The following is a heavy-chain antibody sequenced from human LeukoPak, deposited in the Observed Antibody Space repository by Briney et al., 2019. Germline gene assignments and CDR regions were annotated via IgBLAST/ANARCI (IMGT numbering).Heavy chain of an antibody. CDR1: GGSFSGYY. V-gene: IGHV4-34*01. CDR3: ARRPMRLRLGELSSPPDY. Sequence: SETLSLTCAVYGGSFSGYYWSWIRQPPGKGLEWIGEINHSGSTNYNPSLKSRVTILVDTSKNQFSPKLSSVTAADTAVYYCARRPMRLRLGELSSPPDYWGQGTLVTVSS. CDR2: INHSGST. J-gene: IGHJ4*02. D-gene: IGHD3-16*02.